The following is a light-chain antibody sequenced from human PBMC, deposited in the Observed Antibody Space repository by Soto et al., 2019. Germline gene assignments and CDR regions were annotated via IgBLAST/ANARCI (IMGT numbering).Light chain of an antibody. CDR2: EVN. V-gene: IGLV2-14*01. CDR3: SSYTRSSTPYV. CDR1: SSDVGGYNY. J-gene: IGLJ1*01. Sequence: QSALTQPASVSGSPGQSITISCTGTSSDVGGYNYVSWYQQHPGKAPKLMIYEVNNRPSGVSNRFSGSKSGNTASLTISGLQAEDEADYYCSSYTRSSTPYVFGTGTKLTVL.